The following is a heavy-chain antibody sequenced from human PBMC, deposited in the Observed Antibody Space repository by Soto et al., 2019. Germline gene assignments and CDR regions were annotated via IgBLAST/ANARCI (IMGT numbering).Heavy chain of an antibody. CDR2: ISAYNGNT. D-gene: IGHD2-2*01. V-gene: IGHV1-18*01. J-gene: IGHJ6*02. CDR1: GYTFTSYG. CDR3: ARDLGVPAAPYYYYYGMDV. Sequence: QVPLVQSGAEVKKPGASVKVSCKASGYTFTSYGISWVRQAPGQGLEWMGWISAYNGNTNYAQKLQGRVTMTTDTSTSTAYMELRSLRSDDTAVYYCARDLGVPAAPYYYYYGMDVWGQGTTVTVSS.